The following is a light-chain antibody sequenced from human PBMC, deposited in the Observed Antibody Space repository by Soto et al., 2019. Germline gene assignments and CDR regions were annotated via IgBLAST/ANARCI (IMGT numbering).Light chain of an antibody. CDR1: QSVGSY. CDR2: DAS. J-gene: IGKJ3*01. CDR3: QQRSIWPLT. V-gene: IGKV3-11*01. Sequence: EIVLTQSPATVSLSPGERATLSCRASQSVGSYLVWFQQKPGQAPRLLIYDASKRATGIPARFSGSGSGTEFPLTISSLEPEDFALYYCQQRSIWPLTFGPGTKVDVK.